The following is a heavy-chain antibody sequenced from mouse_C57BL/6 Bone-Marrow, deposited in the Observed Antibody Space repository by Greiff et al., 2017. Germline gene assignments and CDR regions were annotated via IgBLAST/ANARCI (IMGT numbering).Heavy chain of an antibody. J-gene: IGHJ2*01. Sequence: VQLKQSGPVLVKPGASVKMSCKASGYTFTDYYMNWVKQSHGKSLEWIGVINPYNGGTSYNQKFKGKATLTVDKSSSTAYMELNSLTSEDSAVYYCAREGDYGKDYWGQATTLTVSS. D-gene: IGHD2-1*01. CDR3: AREGDYGKDY. CDR1: GYTFTDYY. CDR2: INPYNGGT. V-gene: IGHV1-19*01.